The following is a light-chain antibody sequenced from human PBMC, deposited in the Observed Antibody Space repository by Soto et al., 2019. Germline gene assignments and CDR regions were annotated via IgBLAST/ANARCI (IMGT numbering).Light chain of an antibody. V-gene: IGLV1-51*01. CDR2: DDD. CDR3: GTWDSSLSGGF. CDR1: SSNIGDDY. J-gene: IGLJ2*01. Sequence: QSVLTQPPSVSSAPGQKVTISCSGSSSNIGDDYVSWYQQFPGKAPRLLIYDDDKRPSWIPYRFSGSKSGTAATLEITGRQTGDEADYYCGTWDSSLSGGFFGGGTQLTVL.